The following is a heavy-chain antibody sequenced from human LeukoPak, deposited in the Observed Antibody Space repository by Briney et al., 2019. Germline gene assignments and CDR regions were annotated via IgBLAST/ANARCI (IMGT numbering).Heavy chain of an antibody. CDR2: IYYSGST. J-gene: IGHJ3*02. CDR1: GGSISSYY. CDR3: ARESSRKGGDAFDI. V-gene: IGHV4-59*01. Sequence: PSETLSLTCTVSGGSISSYYWSWIRQPPGKGLEWIGYIYYSGSTNYNPSLKSRVTISVDTSKNQFSLKLSSVTAADTAVYYCARESSRKGGDAFDIWGQGTMVTVSS. D-gene: IGHD3-16*01.